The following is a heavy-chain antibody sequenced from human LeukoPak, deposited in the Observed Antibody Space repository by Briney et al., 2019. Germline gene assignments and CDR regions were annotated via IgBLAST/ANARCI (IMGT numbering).Heavy chain of an antibody. CDR2: ISGSGDST. CDR3: ARERGSSGGNTNGYFDY. J-gene: IGHJ4*02. CDR1: GFTFSSYA. Sequence: GGSLRLSCAASGFTFSSYAMSWVRQAPGKGLEWVSAISGSGDSTYYSDSVKGRFTISRDNSKNTLYVQMNSLRAEDTAVYYCARERGSSGGNTNGYFDYWGQGALVTVSS. V-gene: IGHV3-23*01. D-gene: IGHD4-23*01.